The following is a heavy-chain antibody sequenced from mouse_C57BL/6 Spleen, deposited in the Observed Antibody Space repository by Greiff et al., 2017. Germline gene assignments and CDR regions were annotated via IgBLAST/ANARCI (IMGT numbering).Heavy chain of an antibody. D-gene: IGHD2-4*01. V-gene: IGHV1-80*01. CDR3: ARPYDYDGYFDV. CDR1: GYAFSSYW. Sequence: VKPGASVKISCKASGYAFSSYWMNWVKQRPGKGLEWIGQIYPGDGDTNYNGKFKGKATLTADKSSSTAYMQLSSLTSEDSAVYFCARPYDYDGYFDVWGTGTTVTVSS. CDR2: IYPGDGDT. J-gene: IGHJ1*03.